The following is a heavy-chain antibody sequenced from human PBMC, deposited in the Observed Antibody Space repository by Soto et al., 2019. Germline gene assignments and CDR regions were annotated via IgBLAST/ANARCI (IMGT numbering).Heavy chain of an antibody. V-gene: IGHV6-1*01. Sequence: SETLSLTCAISGDSVSSNSAAWNWIRQSPSRGLEWLGRTYYRSKWYNDYAVSVKSRITINPDTSKNQFSLQLNSVTPEDTAVYYCARFTLEYYYDSSGYYGDAFDIWGQGTMVTVSS. J-gene: IGHJ3*02. CDR1: GDSVSSNSAA. D-gene: IGHD3-22*01. CDR3: ARFTLEYYYDSSGYYGDAFDI. CDR2: TYYRSKWYN.